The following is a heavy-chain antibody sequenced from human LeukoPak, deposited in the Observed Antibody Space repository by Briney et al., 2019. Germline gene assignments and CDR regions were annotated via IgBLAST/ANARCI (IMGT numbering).Heavy chain of an antibody. J-gene: IGHJ4*02. V-gene: IGHV3-53*05. CDR3: ARGLYSSGWYGVDY. Sequence: GGSLRLSCAASGFTVSSNYMSWVRQAPGKGLEWVSAIYSGGSTYYADSVKGRFTISRDNSKNTLYLQMNSLRSEDTAVYYCARGLYSSGWYGVDYWGQGTLVTVSS. CDR1: GFTVSSNY. D-gene: IGHD6-19*01. CDR2: IYSGGST.